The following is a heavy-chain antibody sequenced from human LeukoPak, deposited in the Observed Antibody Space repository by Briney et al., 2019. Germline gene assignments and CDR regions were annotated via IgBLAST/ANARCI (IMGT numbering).Heavy chain of an antibody. J-gene: IGHJ5*02. D-gene: IGHD3-10*01. CDR2: INAGNGNT. CDR1: GYTFTSYA. Sequence: ASVKASCKASGYTFTSYAMHWVRQAPGQRLEWMGWINAGNGNTKYSQKFQGRVTITRDTSASTAYMELSSLRSEDTAVYYCARPYGSGSFRGWFDPWGQGTLVTVSS. CDR3: ARPYGSGSFRGWFDP. V-gene: IGHV1-3*01.